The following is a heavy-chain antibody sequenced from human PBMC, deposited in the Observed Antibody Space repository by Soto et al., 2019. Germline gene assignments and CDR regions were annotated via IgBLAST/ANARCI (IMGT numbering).Heavy chain of an antibody. CDR1: GGPFNSYG. Sequence: QVVLLQSWTEVKRPGSSVKVSCKASGGPFNSYGFAWVRQAHGRGLEWVGRINPASQLRTYEQSLKGRVNITSDTATPTAYMHLSGLTSEDTAVYYCARMKLAILDQWGQGTLVTVS. J-gene: IGHJ4*02. V-gene: IGHV1-69*09. CDR3: ARMKLAILDQ. D-gene: IGHD3-3*01. CDR2: INPASQLR.